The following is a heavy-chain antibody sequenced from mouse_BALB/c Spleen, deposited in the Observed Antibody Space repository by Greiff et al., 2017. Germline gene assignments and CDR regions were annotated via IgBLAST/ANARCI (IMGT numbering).Heavy chain of an antibody. CDR1: GYSFTGYY. Sequence: LVKTGASVKISCKASGYSFTGYYMHWVKQSHGKSLEWIGYISCYNGATSYNQKFKGKATFTVDTSSSTAYMQFNSLTSEDSAVYYCASGDYDYDYAMDYWGQGTSVTVCS. J-gene: IGHJ4*01. CDR2: ISCYNGAT. CDR3: ASGDYDYDYAMDY. D-gene: IGHD2-4*01. V-gene: IGHV1S34*01.